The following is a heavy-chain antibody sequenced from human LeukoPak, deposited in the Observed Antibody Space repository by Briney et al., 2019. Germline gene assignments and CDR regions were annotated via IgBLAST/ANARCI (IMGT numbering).Heavy chain of an antibody. J-gene: IGHJ5*02. Sequence: SETLSLACTVSGGSISSSSYYWGWIRQPPGKGLEWIGSIYYSGSTNYNPSLKSRVTISVDTSKNQFSLKLSSVTAADTAVYYCARVGGTEGTPGWFDPWGQGTLVTVSS. CDR3: ARVGGTEGTPGWFDP. CDR2: IYYSGST. D-gene: IGHD2-15*01. V-gene: IGHV4-39*07. CDR1: GGSISSSSYY.